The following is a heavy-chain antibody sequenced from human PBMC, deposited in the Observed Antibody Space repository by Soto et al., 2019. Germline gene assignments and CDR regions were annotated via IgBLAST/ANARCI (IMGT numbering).Heavy chain of an antibody. J-gene: IGHJ3*02. CDR3: ASPILGRAFDI. CDR1: GGTFSSYA. CDR2: IIPIFGTA. V-gene: IGHV1-69*13. D-gene: IGHD2-2*02. Sequence: GASVKVSCKASGGTFSSYAISWVRQAPGQGLEWMGGIIPIFGTANYAQKFQGRVTITADESTSTAYMELSSLRSEDTAVYYCASPILGRAFDIWGQGTMVTVSS.